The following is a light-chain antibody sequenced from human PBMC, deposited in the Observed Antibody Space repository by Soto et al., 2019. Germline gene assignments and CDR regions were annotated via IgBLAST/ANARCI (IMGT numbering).Light chain of an antibody. V-gene: IGKV3-20*01. Sequence: EIVMTQSPATLSLSPGESATLSCRASQSVSIDLAWYQQTPGQAPRLLIYGASSRATGIPDRFSGSGSGTDFTLTISRLEPEDFAVYYCQQYGSSRWTFGQGTKVDI. CDR3: QQYGSSRWT. J-gene: IGKJ1*01. CDR2: GAS. CDR1: QSVSID.